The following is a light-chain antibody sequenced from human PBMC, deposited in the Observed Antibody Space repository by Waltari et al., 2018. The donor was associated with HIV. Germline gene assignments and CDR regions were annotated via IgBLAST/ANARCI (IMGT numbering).Light chain of an antibody. CDR2: DAS. J-gene: IGKJ4*01. V-gene: IGKV1-33*01. Sequence: DIQMTQSPSSLSASVGDRVTITCQARQDISNYLNWYQQKPGKAPKPLIYDASNLETGVPSRFSGSGSGTDFTFTISSLQPEDIATYYCQQYDNLPLTFGGGTKVEIK. CDR3: QQYDNLPLT. CDR1: QDISNY.